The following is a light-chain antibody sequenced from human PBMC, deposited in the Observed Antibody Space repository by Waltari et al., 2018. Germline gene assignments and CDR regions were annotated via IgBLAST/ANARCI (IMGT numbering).Light chain of an antibody. CDR1: QSIGSY. Sequence: ELVLTQSPATLSLSPGDTATLSCRASQSIGSYLAWYQQKPGQPPRPLIYDASNRATGVPARFRGSGSGTDFTLTISSLEAEDFAVYYCQQRSNWTPHTFGQGARLEIK. J-gene: IGKJ2*01. V-gene: IGKV3-11*01. CDR2: DAS. CDR3: QQRSNWTPHT.